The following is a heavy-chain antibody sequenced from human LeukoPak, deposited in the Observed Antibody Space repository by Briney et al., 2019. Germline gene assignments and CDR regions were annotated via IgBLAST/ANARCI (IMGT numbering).Heavy chain of an antibody. Sequence: PGGSLRLSCAVSGITLSNYGMSWVRQAPGKGLEWVAGISGSGGSTNYADSVKGRFTISRDNSKNTLYLQMNSLRAEDTAVYYCAKDSWFDPWGQGTLVTVSS. J-gene: IGHJ5*02. CDR1: GITLSNYG. V-gene: IGHV3-23*01. CDR3: AKDSWFDP. CDR2: ISGSGGST.